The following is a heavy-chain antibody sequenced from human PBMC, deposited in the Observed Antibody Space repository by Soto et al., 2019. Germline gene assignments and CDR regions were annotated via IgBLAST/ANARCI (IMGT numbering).Heavy chain of an antibody. CDR3: ARDGRY. D-gene: IGHD1-1*01. CDR2: IKQDGSET. V-gene: IGHV3-7*04. Sequence: GGSLRLSCAASGFIFSNFWMSWVRQAPGKGLEWVANIKQDGSETYYVDSVKGRFTISRDNAENSLFLQMNSLRVEDTAVYYCARDGRYWGQGTLVTVSS. J-gene: IGHJ4*02. CDR1: GFIFSNFW.